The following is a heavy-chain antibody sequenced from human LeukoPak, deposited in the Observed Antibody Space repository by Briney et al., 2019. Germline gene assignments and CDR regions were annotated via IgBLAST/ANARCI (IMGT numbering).Heavy chain of an antibody. CDR2: INHSGST. CDR1: GGSISSGSYY. Sequence: SETLSLTCTVSGGSISSGSYYWSWIRQPPGRGLEWIGEINHSGSTNYNPSLKSRVTISVDTSKNQFSLKLSSVTAADTAVYYCARGSLSWELRPFDYWGQGTLVTVSS. D-gene: IGHD1-26*01. CDR3: ARGSLSWELRPFDY. V-gene: IGHV4-39*07. J-gene: IGHJ4*02.